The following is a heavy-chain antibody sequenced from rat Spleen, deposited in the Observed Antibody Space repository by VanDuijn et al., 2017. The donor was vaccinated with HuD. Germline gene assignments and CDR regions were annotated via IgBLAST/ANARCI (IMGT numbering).Heavy chain of an antibody. CDR2: IQSGGST. D-gene: IGHD1-12*02. CDR1: GFSLTDYS. CDR3: ARSAKYYYDGSYYYVHFDY. Sequence: QVQLKESGPSLVQPSQTLSLTCTVSGFSLTDYSVHWVRQSPGKGLEWMGRIQSGGSTYDNSALKSRLSISRATSKSQVFLKMNSLQTEDTATYFCARSAKYYYDGSYYYVHFDYWGQGVMVTVSS. J-gene: IGHJ2*01. V-gene: IGHV2-19*01.